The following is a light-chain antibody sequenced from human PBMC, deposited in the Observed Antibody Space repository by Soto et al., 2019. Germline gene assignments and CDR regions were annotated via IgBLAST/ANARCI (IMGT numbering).Light chain of an antibody. Sequence: DIQMTQSPSSLSASVGDRVTITCRASQSISSYLNWYQQKPGKAPKLLIYAASSLQSGVPSRFSGSGSGTDFTLIISSLQPEDFATYYCQQSYSTPFITFGQGTRLEIK. J-gene: IGKJ5*01. CDR1: QSISSY. CDR2: AAS. V-gene: IGKV1-39*01. CDR3: QQSYSTPFIT.